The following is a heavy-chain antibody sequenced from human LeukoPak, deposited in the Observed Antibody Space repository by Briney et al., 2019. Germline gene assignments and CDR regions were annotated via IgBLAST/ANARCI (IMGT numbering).Heavy chain of an antibody. CDR3: ARTSDDYGDYDAKGTYGMDV. D-gene: IGHD4-17*01. V-gene: IGHV4-59*08. J-gene: IGHJ6*02. Sequence: PSETLSLTCTVSGGSISSYYWSWIRQPPGKGLEWIGYIYYSVSTNYNPSLKSRVTISVDTSKNQFSLKLSSVTAADTAVYYCARTSDDYGDYDAKGTYGMDVWGQGTTVTVSS. CDR2: IYYSVST. CDR1: GGSISSYY.